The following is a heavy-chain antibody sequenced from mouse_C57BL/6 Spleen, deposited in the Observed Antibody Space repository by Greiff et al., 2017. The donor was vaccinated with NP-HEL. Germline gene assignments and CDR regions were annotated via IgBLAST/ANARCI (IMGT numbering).Heavy chain of an antibody. V-gene: IGHV5-6*01. CDR3: ARQGLLRDLYAMDY. J-gene: IGHJ4*01. D-gene: IGHD2-3*01. CDR2: ISSGGSYT. Sequence: EVQGVESGGDLVKPGGSLKLSCAASGFTFSSYGMSWVRQTPDKRLEWVATISSGGSYTYYPDSVKGRFTISRDNAKNTLYLQMRSLKSEDTAMYYCARQGLLRDLYAMDYWGQGTSVTVSS. CDR1: GFTFSSYG.